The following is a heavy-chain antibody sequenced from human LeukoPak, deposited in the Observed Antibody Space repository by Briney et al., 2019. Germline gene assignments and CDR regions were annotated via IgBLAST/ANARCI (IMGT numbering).Heavy chain of an antibody. CDR3: ARGGFIGIPGTTCRY. D-gene: IGHD1-7*01. J-gene: IGHJ4*02. CDR1: GYTVTGYY. Sequence: ASVKVSCKASGYTVTGYYMHWVRQAPGQGLEWMGWINPNSGGTNYAQKFQGRVTTTRATSISTAYMELSRLRSDDTAVYYCARGGFIGIPGTTCRYWGQGTLVTVSS. V-gene: IGHV1-2*02. CDR2: INPNSGGT.